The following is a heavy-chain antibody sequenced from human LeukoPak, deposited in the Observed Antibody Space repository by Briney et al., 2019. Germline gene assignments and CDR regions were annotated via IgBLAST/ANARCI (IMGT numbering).Heavy chain of an antibody. CDR3: VRDGYSGGAFDI. D-gene: IGHD5-12*01. CDR1: GYTFTGHY. CDR2: IYPKTGGT. Sequence: ASVKVSCKASGYTFTGHYMHWVRQAPGQGLEWMGWIYPKTGGTNYAQKFQTRITMTRDTSIPTAFMELNILKSDDTAVYYCVRDGYSGGAFDIWGQGTMVTVSS. J-gene: IGHJ3*02. V-gene: IGHV1-2*02.